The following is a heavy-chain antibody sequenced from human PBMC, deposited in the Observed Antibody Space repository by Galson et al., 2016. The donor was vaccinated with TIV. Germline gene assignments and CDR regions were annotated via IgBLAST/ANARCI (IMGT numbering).Heavy chain of an antibody. V-gene: IGHV2-5*02. Sequence: PALVKPTQTVTLTCTFSGFSLSSNGVGVGWIRQPPGKALEWLALIYWDDEERYNPSLESRLSIIKETSKNKVVLTLTNVDPVDTATYYCAHRRPLTYYFDFWGQGALVTVSS. CDR2: IYWDDEE. D-gene: IGHD2-21*01. CDR1: GFSLSSNGVG. CDR3: AHRRPLTYYFDF. J-gene: IGHJ4*02.